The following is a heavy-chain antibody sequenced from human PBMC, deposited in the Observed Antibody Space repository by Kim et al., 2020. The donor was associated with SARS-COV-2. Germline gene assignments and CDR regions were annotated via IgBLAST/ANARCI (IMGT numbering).Heavy chain of an antibody. J-gene: IGHJ3*02. D-gene: IGHD3-10*01. CDR3: AREYYYGSGSHDAFDI. Sequence: SVKSRITINPDTSKNQFSLQMNSVTPEDTAVYYCAREYYYGSGSHDAFDIWGQGTMVTVSS. V-gene: IGHV6-1*01.